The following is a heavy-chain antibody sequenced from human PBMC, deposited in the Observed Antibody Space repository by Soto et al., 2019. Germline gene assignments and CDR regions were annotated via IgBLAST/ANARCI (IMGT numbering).Heavy chain of an antibody. J-gene: IGHJ5*02. Sequence: GDSLKISCKASGYSFTSYWIGWVRQMPGKGLECMGIIYPGDSDTRYSPSFQGQVTISADKSISTAYLQWSSLEASDTAIYYWARPFDSRGWFDDWGQGTPVTRSS. CDR1: GYSFTSYW. V-gene: IGHV5-51*01. D-gene: IGHD6-19*01. CDR2: IYPGDSDT. CDR3: ARPFDSRGWFDD.